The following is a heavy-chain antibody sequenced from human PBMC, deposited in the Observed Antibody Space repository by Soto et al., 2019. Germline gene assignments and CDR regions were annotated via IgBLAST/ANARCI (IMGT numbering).Heavy chain of an antibody. D-gene: IGHD3-16*01. CDR1: GYTFTSYA. CDR2: INAGNGNT. V-gene: IGHV1-3*01. CDR3: ARGGLALMDV. J-gene: IGHJ6*02. Sequence: QVQLVQSGADVKKPGASVKVSCKASGYTFTSYAMHWVRQAPGQRLEWMGWINAGNGNTKYSQKFQGRVTITRDTSAITAYMELISLRSGDTAVYYCARGGLALMDVWGQGTTVTVSS.